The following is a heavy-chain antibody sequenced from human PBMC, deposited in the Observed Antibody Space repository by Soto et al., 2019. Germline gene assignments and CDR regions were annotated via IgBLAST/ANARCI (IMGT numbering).Heavy chain of an antibody. CDR3: ARNNYYDSSGYVDY. CDR1: CYTFTSYG. V-gene: IGHV1-18*01. CDR2: ISAYNGNT. D-gene: IGHD3-22*01. Sequence: GASVKVSCKASCYTFTSYGISWVRQAPGQGLEWMGWISAYNGNTNYAQKLQGRVTMTTDTSTSTAYMELRSLRSDDTAVYYCARNNYYDSSGYVDYWGQGTLVTVSS. J-gene: IGHJ4*02.